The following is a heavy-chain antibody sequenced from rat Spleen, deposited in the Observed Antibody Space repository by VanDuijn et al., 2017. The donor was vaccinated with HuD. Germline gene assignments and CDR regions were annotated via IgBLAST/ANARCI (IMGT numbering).Heavy chain of an antibody. CDR3: ARMYTTDYYYRYVMDA. CDR1: VYSITSNY. D-gene: IGHD1-6*01. J-gene: IGHJ4*01. Sequence: EVQLQESGPGLVKPSQSLSLTCSVTVYSITSNYWGWIRKFPGNKMEWIGHISYSGSTSYNPSLKSRISITRDTSKNQFFLQLNSGTTEDTATYYCARMYTTDYYYRYVMDAWGQGASVTVSS. V-gene: IGHV3-1*01. CDR2: ISYSGST.